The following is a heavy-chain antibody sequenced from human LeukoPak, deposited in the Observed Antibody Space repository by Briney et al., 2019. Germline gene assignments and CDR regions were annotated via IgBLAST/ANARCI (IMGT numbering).Heavy chain of an antibody. D-gene: IGHD3/OR15-3a*01. Sequence: PGGSLGLSCAASGFTFSSYWMHWVRQAPGKGLVWVSRINSDETRTNFADSVKGRFTISRDNAKNTLYLQMNSLRAEDTAVYYCARSTDSWTNYYGMDVWGQGTTVTVSS. CDR1: GFTFSSYW. J-gene: IGHJ6*02. V-gene: IGHV3-74*01. CDR3: ARSTDSWTNYYGMDV. CDR2: INSDETRT.